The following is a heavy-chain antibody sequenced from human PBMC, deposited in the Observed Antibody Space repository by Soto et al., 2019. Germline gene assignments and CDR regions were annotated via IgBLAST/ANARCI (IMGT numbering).Heavy chain of an antibody. CDR2: IVPMFGTT. J-gene: IGHJ3*01. Sequence: QVQLVQSGPELKKPGSSVKVSCKAPGDTFNSYGISWVRQAPGQGLEWMGGIVPMFGTTNLALKFEDRVPITAGELTTTVYMEIRGLTSEDTAVYYCARDLADVHLWDAFDVWGHGTRVTVSS. D-gene: IGHD6-13*01. V-gene: IGHV1-69*01. CDR1: GDTFNSYG. CDR3: ARDLADVHLWDAFDV.